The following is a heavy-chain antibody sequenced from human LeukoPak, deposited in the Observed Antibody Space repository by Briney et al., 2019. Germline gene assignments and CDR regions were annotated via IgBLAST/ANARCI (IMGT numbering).Heavy chain of an antibody. CDR3: TRGDLYYDFWSGYYRPYYFDY. CDR1: GFTFGDYA. CDR2: IRSKAYGGTT. J-gene: IGHJ4*02. Sequence: GGSLRLSCTASGFTFGDYARSWVRQAPGKGLEWVGFIRSKAYGGTTEYAASVKGRFTISRDDSKSIAYLQMNSLKTEDTAVYYCTRGDLYYDFWSGYYRPYYFDYWGQGTLVTVSS. V-gene: IGHV3-49*04. D-gene: IGHD3-3*01.